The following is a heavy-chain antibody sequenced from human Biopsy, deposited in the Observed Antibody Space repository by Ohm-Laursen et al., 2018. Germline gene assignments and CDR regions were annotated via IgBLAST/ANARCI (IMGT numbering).Heavy chain of an antibody. V-gene: IGHV3-11*01. D-gene: IGHD3-10*01. CDR3: ATDGAGSYNEN. CDR1: GFTFGDYC. CDR2: ISGSGVTK. Sequence: SLRLSCAASGFTFGDYCMCWIRQAPGKGLEWLSYISGSGVTKMYADSVKGRFTVSRDNAKNSLYLEMNNLTVEDTAVYYCATDGAGSYNENWGQGTLVSVSS. J-gene: IGHJ4*02.